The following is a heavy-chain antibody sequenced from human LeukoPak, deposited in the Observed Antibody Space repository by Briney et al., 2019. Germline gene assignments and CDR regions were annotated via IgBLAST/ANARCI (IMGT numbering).Heavy chain of an antibody. J-gene: IGHJ4*02. CDR2: ISWNSGNI. CDR3: AADSSSWYPVDFDY. V-gene: IGHV3-9*01. CDR1: GFPFHDYG. Sequence: PGRSLRLSCAASGFPFHDYGMPWVRQVPGKGLEWVSGISWNSGNINYAASVKGRFGISRDNAKNSLYLQMNSLRAEDSALYYCAADSSSWYPVDFDYWGQGTLVTVSS. D-gene: IGHD6-13*01.